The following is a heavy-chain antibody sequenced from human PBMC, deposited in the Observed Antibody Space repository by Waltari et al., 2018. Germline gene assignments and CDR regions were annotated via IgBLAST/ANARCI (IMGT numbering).Heavy chain of an antibody. D-gene: IGHD3-22*01. CDR3: ARDYCDRTNCHGMDV. CDR1: EFTFSSYA. CDR2: ISYNGRNI. V-gene: IGHV3-30*04. J-gene: IGHJ6*02. Sequence: QVQLVESGGGVVQPGRSLRLSCAASEFTFSSYAMHWVRRAPGKGLEWVAVISYNGRNIYYVDSVKGRFTISRDNSKKMLYLQMNSLRAEDTAVYYCARDYCDRTNCHGMDVWGQGTTVTVSS.